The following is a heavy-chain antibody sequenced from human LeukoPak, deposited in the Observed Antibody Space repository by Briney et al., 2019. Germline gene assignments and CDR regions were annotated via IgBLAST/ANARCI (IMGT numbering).Heavy chain of an antibody. Sequence: PGGSLRLSCAASGFTFSSYAMHWVRQAPGKGLEWVAVISYDGSNKYYADSVKGRFTISRDNSKNTLYLQMNSLRAEDTAVYYCAKEVHYYDSSGYPDYWGQGTLVTVSS. J-gene: IGHJ4*02. CDR3: AKEVHYYDSSGYPDY. CDR2: ISYDGSNK. CDR1: GFTFSSYA. V-gene: IGHV3-30-3*01. D-gene: IGHD3-22*01.